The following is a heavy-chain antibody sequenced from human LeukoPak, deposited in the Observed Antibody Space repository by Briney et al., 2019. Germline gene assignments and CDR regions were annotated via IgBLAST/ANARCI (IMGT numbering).Heavy chain of an antibody. CDR3: ARDDKGVPLDY. CDR1: GGSISSYY. D-gene: IGHD3-10*01. V-gene: IGHV4-59*01. Sequence: SETLSLTCTVSGGSISSYYWSWIRQPPGKGLEWIGYIYYSGSTNYNPSLKSRVTISVDTSKNQFSLKLSSVTAADTDVYYCARDDKGVPLDYWGQGTLVTVSS. CDR2: IYYSGST. J-gene: IGHJ4*02.